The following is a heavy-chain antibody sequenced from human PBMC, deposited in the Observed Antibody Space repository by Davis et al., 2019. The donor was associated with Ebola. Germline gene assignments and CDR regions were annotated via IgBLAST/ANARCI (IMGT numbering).Heavy chain of an antibody. CDR2: FNPSGDIT. V-gene: IGHV1-46*01. CDR1: GYTFTRYY. CDR3: ARVGSSGWFDP. D-gene: IGHD1-26*01. J-gene: IGHJ5*02. Sequence: AASVKLSCKASGYTFTRYYMHWVRQAPGQGLEWMGIFNPSGDITNYAQRFQGRVTVTRDTSTNTAYLEVSSLRSEDTAIYYCARVGSSGWFDPWGQGTLVTVSS.